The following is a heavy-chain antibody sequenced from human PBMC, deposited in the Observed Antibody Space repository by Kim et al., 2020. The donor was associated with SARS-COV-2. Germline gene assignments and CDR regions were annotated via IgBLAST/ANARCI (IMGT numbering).Heavy chain of an antibody. V-gene: IGHV3-23*01. D-gene: IGHD3-3*01. CDR3: AKDHYDFWSGYLRGPFGS. CDR2: ISGSGGST. CDR1: GFTFSSYA. J-gene: IGHJ4*02. Sequence: GGSLRLSCAASGFTFSSYAMSWVRQAPGKGLEWVSAISGSGGSTYYADSVKGRFTISGDNSKNTLYLQMNSLRAEDKAVYYCAKDHYDFWSGYLRGPFGSWGQGTLVTVSS.